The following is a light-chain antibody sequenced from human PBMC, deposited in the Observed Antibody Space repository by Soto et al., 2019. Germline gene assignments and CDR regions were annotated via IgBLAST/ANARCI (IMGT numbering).Light chain of an antibody. CDR1: QSVSSY. V-gene: IGKV3-11*01. CDR3: QHRSNWPSLT. J-gene: IGKJ4*01. Sequence: ELVLTQCPATLSLSQGERATLSCRASQSVSSYLAWYQQKPGQAPRLLIYDASNRATGIPARFSGSGSGTAFTLTISSLEPEDVEVDYCQHRSNWPSLTFGGGTKVEIK. CDR2: DAS.